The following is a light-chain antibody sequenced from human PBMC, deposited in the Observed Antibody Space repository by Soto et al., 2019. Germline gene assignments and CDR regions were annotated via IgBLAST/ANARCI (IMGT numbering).Light chain of an antibody. Sequence: DIQMTQSPSTLSASVGDRVTITCRASQSISSWLAWDLQKPGKAPKLLFYTPSSLESGVRSRFSGSGSGTEFNLTISSLQPDDFATYYCQQYNSYPWTFGQGTKVEIK. CDR1: QSISSW. J-gene: IGKJ1*01. CDR3: QQYNSYPWT. V-gene: IGKV1-5*03. CDR2: TPS.